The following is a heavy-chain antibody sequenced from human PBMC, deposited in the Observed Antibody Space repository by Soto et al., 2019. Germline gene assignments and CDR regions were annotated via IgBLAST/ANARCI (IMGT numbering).Heavy chain of an antibody. CDR3: ARYIPGVRYYCMDV. V-gene: IGHV3-23*01. J-gene: IGHJ6*02. D-gene: IGHD2-2*01. Sequence: EVQLLESGGGLVQPGGSLRLSCAASGFTFSSYAMKWVRQAPGKGLEWVSMIGESGTPTYYADSVKGRFTISRDNSGNTLFLEMYSLRAEDTAVYYCARYIPGVRYYCMDVWGQGTTVTVSS. CDR2: IGESGTPT. CDR1: GFTFSSYA.